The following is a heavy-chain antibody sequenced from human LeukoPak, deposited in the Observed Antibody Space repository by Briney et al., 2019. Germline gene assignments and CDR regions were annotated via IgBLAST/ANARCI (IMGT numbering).Heavy chain of an antibody. CDR1: GFSLNTSGVA. CDR3: AHTTYYYDSSGGRAFDI. Sequence: MVSGPTLVNPTQTLTLTCTFSGFSLNTSGVAVGWIRQPPGKALEWLALIYWDDDKRYSPSLKSRLTITKDTSKNQVVLTMTNMDPEDTATYYCAHTTYYYDSSGGRAFDIWGQGRMVTVSS. D-gene: IGHD3-22*01. CDR2: IYWDDDK. V-gene: IGHV2-5*02. J-gene: IGHJ3*02.